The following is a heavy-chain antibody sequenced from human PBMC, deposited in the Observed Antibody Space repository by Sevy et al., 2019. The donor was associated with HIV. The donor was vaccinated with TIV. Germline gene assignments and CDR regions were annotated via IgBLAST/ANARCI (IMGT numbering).Heavy chain of an antibody. CDR3: AGENAWGRGYS. CDR2: IYYNGHI. V-gene: IGHV4-59*08. J-gene: IGHJ4*02. Sequence: SETLSLTCTVSGGSITSLYWNWIRQPPGKGLEWIANIYYNGHINYNPSLKSQVTLSLDKSKNQFSLRLSSVTAADTAMYYCAGENAWGRGYSWGQGTLVTVSS. CDR1: GGSITSLY. D-gene: IGHD1-26*01.